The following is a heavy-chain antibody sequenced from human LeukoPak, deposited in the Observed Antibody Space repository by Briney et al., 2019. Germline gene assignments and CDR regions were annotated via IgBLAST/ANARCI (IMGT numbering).Heavy chain of an antibody. CDR1: GFTFASYA. Sequence: QSGGSLRLSCAASGFTFASYAMSWVRQAPGMGLEWLSTIGGSGCSTYYAESVKGRFTISRDNSKNTLYLQMNSLRAEDTAVYYCARGCCGFGDLFSGMDVWGQGTTVTVSS. V-gene: IGHV3-23*01. J-gene: IGHJ6*02. D-gene: IGHD3-10*01. CDR2: IGGSGCST. CDR3: ARGCCGFGDLFSGMDV.